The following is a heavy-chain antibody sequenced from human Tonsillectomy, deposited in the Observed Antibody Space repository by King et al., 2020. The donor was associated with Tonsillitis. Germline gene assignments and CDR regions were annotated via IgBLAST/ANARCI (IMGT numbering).Heavy chain of an antibody. CDR2: ISYDGSNK. D-gene: IGHD2-2*02. CDR3: ATPPKYTNENLYY. Sequence: VQLVESGGGVVQPGRSLRLSCAASGFSFSTYPMHWVRQAPGKGLEWVAVISYDGSNKYYADSLKGRFTISRDNSKNTLYLQMNGLRAEDTAVYYCATPPKYTNENLYYRGQGTLVTVSS. V-gene: IGHV3-30-3*01. J-gene: IGHJ4*02. CDR1: GFSFSTYP.